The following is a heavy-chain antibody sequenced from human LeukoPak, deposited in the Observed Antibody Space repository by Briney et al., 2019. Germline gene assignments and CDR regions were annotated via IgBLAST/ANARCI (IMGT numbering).Heavy chain of an antibody. CDR2: ISSSSSTI. J-gene: IGHJ3*02. CDR3: ARAGGLPLNAFDI. CDR1: GFTFSSYS. Sequence: PGGSLRLSCAASGFTFSSYSMNWVRQAPGKGLEWVSYISSSSSTIYYADSVKGRFTISRDNAKNSLYLQMNSLRAEDTAVYYCARAGGLPLNAFDIWGQGTMVTVSS. V-gene: IGHV3-48*01. D-gene: IGHD2-15*01.